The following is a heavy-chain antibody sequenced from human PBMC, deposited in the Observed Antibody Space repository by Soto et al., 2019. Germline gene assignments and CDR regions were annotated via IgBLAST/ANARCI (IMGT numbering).Heavy chain of an antibody. Sequence: SVKVSCKASGGTFSSYAISWVRQAPGQGLEWMGGIIPIFGTANYAQKFQGRVTITADTSTSTAYMELSSLRSEDTAVYYCARDSGYCSGGSCYLAEYFQHWGQGTLVTVSS. CDR3: ARDSGYCSGGSCYLAEYFQH. CDR1: GGTFSSYA. J-gene: IGHJ1*01. V-gene: IGHV1-69*06. CDR2: IIPIFGTA. D-gene: IGHD2-15*01.